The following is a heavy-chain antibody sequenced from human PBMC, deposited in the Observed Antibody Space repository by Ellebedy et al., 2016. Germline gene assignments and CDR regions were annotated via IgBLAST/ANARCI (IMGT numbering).Heavy chain of an antibody. V-gene: IGHV1-69*04. D-gene: IGHD3-22*01. CDR1: GGTFSSNA. J-gene: IGHJ3*02. CDR3: ARGGHYYDNSGYLNMAFDI. Sequence: ASVKVSCKASGGTFSSNAISWVRQAPGQGLDWWGRIIPFLDIPNYAQKFQGRVTITADKSTSTAYTELSSLRSEDTAVYCCARGGHYYDNSGYLNMAFDIWGQGTMVTVSS. CDR2: IIPFLDIP.